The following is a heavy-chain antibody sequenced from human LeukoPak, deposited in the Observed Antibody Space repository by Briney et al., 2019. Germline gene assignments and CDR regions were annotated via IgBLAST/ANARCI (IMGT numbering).Heavy chain of an antibody. CDR1: GYTFTGYY. CDR2: INPNSGGT. CDR3: ARGIAAAGKGIAEYFQH. V-gene: IGHV1-2*04. D-gene: IGHD6-13*01. J-gene: IGHJ1*01. Sequence: RASVKVSCKASGYTFTGYYMHWVRQAPGQGLEWMGWINPNSGGTNYAQKFQGWVTMTRDTSISTAYMELRSLRSDDTAVYYCARGIAAAGKGIAEYFQHWGQGTLVTVSS.